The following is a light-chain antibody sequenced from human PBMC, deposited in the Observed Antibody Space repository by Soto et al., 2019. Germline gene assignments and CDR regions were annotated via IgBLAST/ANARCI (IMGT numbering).Light chain of an antibody. J-gene: IGKJ4*01. CDR1: QAVGAY. V-gene: IGKV1D-8*01. Sequence: VIWMTQSPSLVSASTGDRVTISCRMSQAVGAYLAWYQQKPGKAPKLLIYATSTFQSGVPSRFSGSGSGTDFTLTISNLQSEDFATYYCQQYDSLPLTFGGGNRVEIK. CDR2: ATS. CDR3: QQYDSLPLT.